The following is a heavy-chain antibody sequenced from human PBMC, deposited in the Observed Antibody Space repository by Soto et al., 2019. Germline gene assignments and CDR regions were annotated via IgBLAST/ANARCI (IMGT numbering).Heavy chain of an antibody. J-gene: IGHJ5*02. V-gene: IGHV3-9*01. Sequence: EVQLVESGGGLVQPGRSLRLSCAASGFTFDDYAMHWVRQAPGKGLEWVSGISGNSGSIGYADSVKGRFTISRDNAKNYLHLQMNSLRAEDTALYYCAKDMSRYYDFWSGYYLFDPWGQGTLVTVSS. CDR3: AKDMSRYYDFWSGYYLFDP. CDR2: ISGNSGSI. CDR1: GFTFDDYA. D-gene: IGHD3-3*01.